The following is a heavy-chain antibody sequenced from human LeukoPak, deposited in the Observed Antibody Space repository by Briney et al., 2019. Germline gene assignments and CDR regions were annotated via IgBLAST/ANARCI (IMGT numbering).Heavy chain of an antibody. Sequence: ASGKVSCKASGYTFTSYDINWVRQATGQGLEWMGWMNPNSGNTGYAQKFQGRVTMTRNTSISTAYMELSSLRSEDTAVYYCARGPSPYQLLYRGDDWFDPWGQGTLVTASS. CDR2: MNPNSGNT. CDR1: GYTFTSYD. D-gene: IGHD2-2*02. V-gene: IGHV1-8*01. J-gene: IGHJ5*02. CDR3: ARGPSPYQLLYRGDDWFDP.